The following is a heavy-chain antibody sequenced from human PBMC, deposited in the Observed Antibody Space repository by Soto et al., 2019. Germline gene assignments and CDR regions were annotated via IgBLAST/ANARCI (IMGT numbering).Heavy chain of an antibody. CDR1: GGSISSYY. Sequence: SETLSLTCTVSGGSISSYYWSWIRQPPGKGLEWIGYIYYSGSTNYNPSLKSRVTISVDTSKNQFSLKLSSVTAADTAVYYCARGGHCTNGVCSALDYWGQGTLVTVSS. CDR3: ARGGHCTNGVCSALDY. J-gene: IGHJ4*02. D-gene: IGHD2-8*01. V-gene: IGHV4-59*08. CDR2: IYYSGST.